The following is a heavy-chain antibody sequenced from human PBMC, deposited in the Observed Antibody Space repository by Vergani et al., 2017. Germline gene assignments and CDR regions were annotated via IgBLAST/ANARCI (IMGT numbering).Heavy chain of an antibody. J-gene: IGHJ4*02. CDR3: ARSSGYYSYYFDF. V-gene: IGHV1-69*18. D-gene: IGHD3-22*01. Sequence: QVQLVQSGAEVKKPGFSMRVSCKASGYTFSSNSISWVRQAPGQGLEWMGRIIPIFGTTSYAQKFQGRVTILADESTSTAYMELSSLRSEDTAVYYCARSSGYYSYYFDFWGQGTLVTVSS. CDR1: GYTFSSNS. CDR2: IIPIFGTT.